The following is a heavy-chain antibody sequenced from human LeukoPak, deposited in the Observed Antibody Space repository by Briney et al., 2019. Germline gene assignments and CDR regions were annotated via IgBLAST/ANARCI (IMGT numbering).Heavy chain of an antibody. CDR2: ISGSGGST. J-gene: IGHJ3*02. Sequence: GASVKVSCKASGYTFTSYAMSWVRQAPGKGLEWVSAISGSGGSTYYADSVKGRFTISRDNSKNTLYLQMNSLRAEDTAVYYCAKDYYCSSTSCHARAFDIWGQGTMVTVSS. CDR1: GYTFTSYA. V-gene: IGHV3-23*01. CDR3: AKDYYCSSTSCHARAFDI. D-gene: IGHD2-2*01.